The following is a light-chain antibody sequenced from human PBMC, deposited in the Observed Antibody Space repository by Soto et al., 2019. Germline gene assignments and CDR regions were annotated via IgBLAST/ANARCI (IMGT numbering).Light chain of an antibody. Sequence: QSALTQPASVSGSPGQSITISCTGTSSDVGRYNYVSWYQHHPGKAPKLIFYDVSNRPSWVSERFSVSKSGYTASLTISGLQAEDEADYYCNSYTTSSTYVFGTGTKLTVL. CDR2: DVS. CDR1: SSDVGRYNY. CDR3: NSYTTSSTYV. J-gene: IGLJ1*01. V-gene: IGLV2-14*03.